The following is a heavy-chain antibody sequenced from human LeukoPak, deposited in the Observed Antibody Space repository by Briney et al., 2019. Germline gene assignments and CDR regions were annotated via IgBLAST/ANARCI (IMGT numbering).Heavy chain of an antibody. Sequence: ASAKVSCKVSGDTLTELSMHWVRQISGKGLEWIGGFDPEDGETIYAQKFQGRVTMTEDTSTDTAYMELSSLRSEDTAVYYCATVADSSGSNYGLTWFDPWGQGTLVAVSS. J-gene: IGHJ5*02. CDR2: FDPEDGET. CDR3: ATVADSSGSNYGLTWFDP. CDR1: GDTLTELS. D-gene: IGHD3-22*01. V-gene: IGHV1-24*01.